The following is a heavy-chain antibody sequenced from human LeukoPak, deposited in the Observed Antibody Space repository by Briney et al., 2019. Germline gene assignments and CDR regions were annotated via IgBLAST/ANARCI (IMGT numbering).Heavy chain of an antibody. CDR1: GGSISSSSYY. V-gene: IGHV4-39*01. Sequence: PSETLSLTCTVSGGSISSSSYYWGWIRQPPGKGLEWIGSIYYSGSTYYNPSLKSRVTISVDTSKNQFSLKLSSVTAADTAVYYCARLGSSAWYAAFDYWGQGTLVTVSS. D-gene: IGHD6-19*01. J-gene: IGHJ4*02. CDR3: ARLGSSAWYAAFDY. CDR2: IYYSGST.